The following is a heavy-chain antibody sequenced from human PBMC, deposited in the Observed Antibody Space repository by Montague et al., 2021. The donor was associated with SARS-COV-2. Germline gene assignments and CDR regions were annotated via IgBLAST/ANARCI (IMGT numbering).Heavy chain of an antibody. J-gene: IGHJ4*02. Sequence: TLSLTCTVSGASISSGSYYWSWIRQPAGKGLEWIGRIYTSGTTNYNPSLKSRVTISIDTSKNQFSLTVNSVTAADTAMYYCARDPGLAGYTAGLGYWGQGTLVTVSS. D-gene: IGHD3-16*01. CDR1: GASISSGSYY. V-gene: IGHV4-61*02. CDR2: IYTSGTT. CDR3: ARDPGLAGYTAGLGY.